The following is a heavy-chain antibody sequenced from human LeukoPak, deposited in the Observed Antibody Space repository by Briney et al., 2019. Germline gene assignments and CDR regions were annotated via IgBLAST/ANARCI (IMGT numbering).Heavy chain of an antibody. J-gene: IGHJ4*02. CDR3: ARDRYGDGFAHLDY. CDR1: GYTFTSYA. Sequence: ASVKVSCKASGYTFTSYAIHWVRQAPGQGLEGMGWITPSGGTNYPQKFQGRVAITWDTAITKAYMDLSRLTSDDPAVYYCARDRYGDGFAHLDYWGQGALVTVSS. V-gene: IGHV1-2*02. D-gene: IGHD5-24*01. CDR2: ITPSGGT.